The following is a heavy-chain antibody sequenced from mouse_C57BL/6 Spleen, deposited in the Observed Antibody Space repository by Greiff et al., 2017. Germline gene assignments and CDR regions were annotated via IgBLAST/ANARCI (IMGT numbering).Heavy chain of an antibody. V-gene: IGHV1-52*01. Sequence: QVQLQQPGAELVRPGSSVKLSCKASGYTFTSYWMHWVKQRPIQGLEWIGNIDPSDSETHYNQKFKDKATLTVDKSSSTAYMQLSSLTSEDSAVYYCARSDYSNYVVTSYYYAMDYWGQGTSVTVSS. J-gene: IGHJ4*01. D-gene: IGHD2-5*01. CDR2: IDPSDSET. CDR3: ARSDYSNYVVTSYYYAMDY. CDR1: GYTFTSYW.